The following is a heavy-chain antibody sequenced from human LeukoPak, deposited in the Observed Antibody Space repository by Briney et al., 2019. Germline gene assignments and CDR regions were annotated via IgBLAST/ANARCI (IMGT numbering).Heavy chain of an antibody. CDR3: ARDIGSGSGWREPRN. V-gene: IGHV1-18*01. D-gene: IGHD6-19*01. Sequence: ASVQVSCKASGYTFSNYGVSWVRPAPGQGLEWMGWISAYNGNTNYAQKLQGRLTMTTDTSTSTAYMELRSLRSDDTAVYYCARDIGSGSGWREPRNWGQGTLVTVSS. CDR2: ISAYNGNT. CDR1: GYTFSNYG. J-gene: IGHJ4*02.